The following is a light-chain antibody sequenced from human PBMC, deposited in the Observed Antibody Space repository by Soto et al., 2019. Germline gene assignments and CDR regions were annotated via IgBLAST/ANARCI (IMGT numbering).Light chain of an antibody. CDR2: SAS. CDR3: QQSFSAPYT. V-gene: IGKV1-39*01. J-gene: IGKJ2*01. CDR1: QNIEEY. Sequence: DIQVTQSPSSLSASVGDRVTITCRASQNIEEYLNWYQHRPGKAPLLLIYSASDLRSEVPSRFSGGGSRTTFTLTISSLQPEDFATYYCQQSFSAPYTFGQGTKVDI.